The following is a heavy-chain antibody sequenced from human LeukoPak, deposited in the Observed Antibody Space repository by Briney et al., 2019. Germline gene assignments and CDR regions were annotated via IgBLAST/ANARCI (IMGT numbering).Heavy chain of an antibody. V-gene: IGHV3-48*01. CDR3: ARPYDTRGYFPDY. CDR2: ISISSSTI. Sequence: SGGSLRLSCAASGFTFSTFSMNWVRQAPGKGLEWVSYISISSSTIYYADPVKGRFTISRDNAKNSLYLQMNSLRAEDTAVYYCARPYDTRGYFPDYWGQGTLVTVSS. D-gene: IGHD3-22*01. CDR1: GFTFSTFS. J-gene: IGHJ4*02.